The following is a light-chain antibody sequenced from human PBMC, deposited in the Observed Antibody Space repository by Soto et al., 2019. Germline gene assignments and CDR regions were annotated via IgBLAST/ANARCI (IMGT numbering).Light chain of an antibody. CDR1: SSDVGSYNV. V-gene: IGLV2-23*01. CDR3: CSYVGSSTLL. Sequence: QSALTQPASVSGSPGQSITISCTGTSSDVGSYNVVSWYQQHPGKAPKLVIYEGSKRPSGVSNRLSGSKSGNTASLTISGLQAEDEADYYCCSYVGSSTLLFGGGTKVTVL. CDR2: EGS. J-gene: IGLJ2*01.